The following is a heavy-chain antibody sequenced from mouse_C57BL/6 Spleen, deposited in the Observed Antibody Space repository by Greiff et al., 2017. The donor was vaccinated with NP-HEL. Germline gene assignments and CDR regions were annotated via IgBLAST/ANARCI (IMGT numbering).Heavy chain of an antibody. Sequence: QVQLQQSGAELVKPGASVKISCKASGYAFSSYWMNWVKQRPGKGLEWIGQIYPGDGDTNYNGKFKGKATLTADKSSSTAYMQLSSLTSEDSAVYFCARGDLLGAMDYWGQGTSVTVSS. V-gene: IGHV1-80*01. CDR1: GYAFSSYW. D-gene: IGHD2-10*01. J-gene: IGHJ4*01. CDR2: IYPGDGDT. CDR3: ARGDLLGAMDY.